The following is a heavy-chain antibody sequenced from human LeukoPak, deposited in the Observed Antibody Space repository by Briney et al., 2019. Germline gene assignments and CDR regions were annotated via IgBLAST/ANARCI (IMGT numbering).Heavy chain of an antibody. J-gene: IGHJ4*02. CDR2: INPSGGST. D-gene: IGHD2-2*02. Sequence: GASVKVSCKASGYTFTSYYMHWVRQAPGQRLEWMGIINPSGGSTSYAQKFQGRVTMTRDTSTSTVYMELSSLRSEDTAVYYCARDGSGDYCSSTSCYNPSFDYRGQGTLVTVSS. CDR1: GYTFTSYY. CDR3: ARDGSGDYCSSTSCYNPSFDY. V-gene: IGHV1-46*01.